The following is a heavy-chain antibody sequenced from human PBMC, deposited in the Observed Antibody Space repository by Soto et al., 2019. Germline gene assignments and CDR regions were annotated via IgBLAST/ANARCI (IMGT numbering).Heavy chain of an antibody. CDR3: ARGHRNGVYYFDL. D-gene: IGHD2-8*01. J-gene: IGHJ4*02. Sequence: PGGSLRLSCAASGSTFSDDYMSWFRQTPGKGLEWVSYISSRGSYTNYADSVKGRFTISRDNAENSLYLQMSSLRAEDTAVYYCARGHRNGVYYFDLWGQGTLVTVSS. CDR2: ISSRGSYT. CDR1: GSTFSDDY. V-gene: IGHV3-11*03.